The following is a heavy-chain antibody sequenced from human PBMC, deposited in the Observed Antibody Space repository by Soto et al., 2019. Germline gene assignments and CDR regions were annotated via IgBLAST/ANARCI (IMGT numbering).Heavy chain of an antibody. CDR2: MYGGGST. Sequence: SWVRKSPGKGLEWVSTMYGGGSTYYRDSVKGRFTISRDNSKNTLFLQMNRLRVDDTAVYYCARASIAAVITIDYWGHGTRVTVSS. J-gene: IGHJ4*01. D-gene: IGHD2-21*01. CDR3: ARASIAAVITIDY. V-gene: IGHV3-66*01.